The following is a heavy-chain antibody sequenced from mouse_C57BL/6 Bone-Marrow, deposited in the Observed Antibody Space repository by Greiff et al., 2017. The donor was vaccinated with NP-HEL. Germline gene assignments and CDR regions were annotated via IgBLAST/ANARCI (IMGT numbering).Heavy chain of an antibody. CDR3: AAYGNYWFAY. CDR1: GYTFTDYY. CDR2: INPYNGGT. V-gene: IGHV1-19*01. D-gene: IGHD2-1*01. Sequence: EVQLQQSGPVLVKPGASVKMSCKASGYTFTDYYMNWVKQSHGKSLEWIGVINPYNGGTSYNQKFKGKATLTVDKSSSTAYMELNSLTSEDSAVYYCAAYGNYWFAYWGQGTLVTVSA. J-gene: IGHJ3*01.